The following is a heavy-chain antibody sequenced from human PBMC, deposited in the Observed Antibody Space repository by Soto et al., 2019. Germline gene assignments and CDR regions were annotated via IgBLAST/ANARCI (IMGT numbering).Heavy chain of an antibody. CDR2: MSYDGSRQ. D-gene: IGHD2-2*01. CDR1: GFTLSGND. CDR3: ARGGWYARWSSSDC. J-gene: IGHJ4*02. Sequence: QVQLVESGGGVVQPGRSLRLSCAASGFTLSGNDMHWVRQAPGKGPEWVAVMSYDGSRQYYADSVKGRFTISRDTSKSPLYLKMNSLTTENPAVYYCARGGWYARWSSSDCWAQGTLVTVSS. V-gene: IGHV3-30*03.